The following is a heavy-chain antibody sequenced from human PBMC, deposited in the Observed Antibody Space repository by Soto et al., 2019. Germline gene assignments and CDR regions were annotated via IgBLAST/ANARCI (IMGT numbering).Heavy chain of an antibody. J-gene: IGHJ6*02. CDR1: GGSISSYY. V-gene: IGHV4-4*07. Sequence: QVQLQESGPGLVKPSETLSLTCTVSGGSISSYYWSWIRQPAGKGLEWSGRIYTSGSTNYNPSLKSRVTMSVDTSKIQFSLQLSSVPAVDTAVYYCARGLRRRVYDFWSPPYGMDVRVQGTTVTVSS. CDR2: IYTSGST. D-gene: IGHD3-3*01. CDR3: ARGLRRRVYDFWSPPYGMDV.